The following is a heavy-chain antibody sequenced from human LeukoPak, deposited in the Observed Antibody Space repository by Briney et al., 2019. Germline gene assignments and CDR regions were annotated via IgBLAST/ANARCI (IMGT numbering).Heavy chain of an antibody. CDR3: AKEGSIMITFGGVIAHWYFDL. Sequence: GGSLRLSCAASGVTFSFSSYAISWVRQAPGKELEWVSAISGSGGGTYYADSVKGRFTISRDNSKNTLYLQMNSPRAEDTAVYYCAKEGSIMITFGGVIAHWYFDLWGRGTLVTVSS. V-gene: IGHV3-23*01. J-gene: IGHJ2*01. CDR2: ISGSGGGT. CDR1: GVTFSFSSYA. D-gene: IGHD3-16*02.